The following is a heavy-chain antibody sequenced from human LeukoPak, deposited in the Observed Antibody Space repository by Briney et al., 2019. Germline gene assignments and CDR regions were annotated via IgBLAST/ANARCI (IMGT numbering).Heavy chain of an antibody. Sequence: SETLSLTCTVSGGSISSHYWTWIRQPPGKGLEWIGYIYYRGGTNYNPSLQSRVTISVDTSKNQFSLKVTSVTAADTAVYYCARAPSVGFGELLPNWFDPWGQGTLVTVSS. CDR3: ARAPSVGFGELLPNWFDP. CDR2: IYYRGGT. CDR1: GGSISSHY. J-gene: IGHJ5*02. D-gene: IGHD3-10*01. V-gene: IGHV4-59*11.